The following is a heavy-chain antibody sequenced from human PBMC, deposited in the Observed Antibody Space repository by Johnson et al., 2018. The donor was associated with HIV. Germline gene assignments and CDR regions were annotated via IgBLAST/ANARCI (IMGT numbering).Heavy chain of an antibody. CDR2: LNSGGGT. J-gene: IGHJ3*02. V-gene: IGHV3-66*01. CDR1: GITVSSNY. D-gene: IGHD5-24*01. Sequence: VQLVESGGGLVLPGGSLRLSCAASGITVSSNYMTWVRQGPGKGLEWVSVLNSGGGTYYADSVQGRFTISRDNSKNTLYLKMTSLGAEDTAVYYCARGCRDGYPCDVCDIWGQGTTVTVSS. CDR3: ARGCRDGYPCDVCDI.